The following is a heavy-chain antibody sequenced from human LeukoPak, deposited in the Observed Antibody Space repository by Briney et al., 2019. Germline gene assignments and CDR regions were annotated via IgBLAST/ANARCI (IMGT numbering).Heavy chain of an antibody. V-gene: IGHV3-33*01. CDR3: RGYDSSGLFDY. D-gene: IGHD3-22*01. Sequence: GGSLRLSCAASGFTFSSYGMHWVRQAPGKGLEWVAVIWYDGSNKYYADSVKGRFTISRDNSKNTLYLQMNSLKTEDTAVYYCRGYDSSGLFDYWGQGTLVTVSS. CDR2: IWYDGSNK. J-gene: IGHJ4*02. CDR1: GFTFSSYG.